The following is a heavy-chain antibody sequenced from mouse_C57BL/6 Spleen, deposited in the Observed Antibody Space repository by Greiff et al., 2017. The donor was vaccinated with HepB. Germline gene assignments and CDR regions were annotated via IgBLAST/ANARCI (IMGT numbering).Heavy chain of an antibody. CDR3: SFITTVDWYFDG. Sequence: EVQLQQSGAELVKPGASVKLSCTASGFNIKDYYMHWVKQRTEQGLEWIGRIDPEDGETKYAPKFQGKATITADTSSNTAYLQLSSLTSEDTAVYYWSFITTVDWYFDGWGTGTTVTVSS. CDR2: IDPEDGET. V-gene: IGHV14-2*01. CDR1: GFNIKDYY. D-gene: IGHD1-1*01. J-gene: IGHJ1*03.